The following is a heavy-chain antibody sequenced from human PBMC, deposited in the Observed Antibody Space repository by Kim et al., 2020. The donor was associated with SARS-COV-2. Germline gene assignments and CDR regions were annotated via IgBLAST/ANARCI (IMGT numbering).Heavy chain of an antibody. V-gene: IGHV1-3*01. D-gene: IGHD1-1*01. CDR3: ARDGTTRNGGYYFDY. J-gene: IGHJ4*02. Sequence: RKCQGGVTITRDNSASTAYMELSSLRSEDTAVYYCARDGTTRNGGYYFDYWGQGALVTVSS.